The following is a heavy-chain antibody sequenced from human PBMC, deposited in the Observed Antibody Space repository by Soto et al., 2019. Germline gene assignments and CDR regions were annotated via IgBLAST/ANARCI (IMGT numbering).Heavy chain of an antibody. D-gene: IGHD5-18*01. Sequence: QVQLVQSGAEVKKPGSSVKVSCKASGGTFSSYAISWVRQAPGQGLEWMGGIIPIFGTANYAQKFQGRVTITADESTSTAYRKLSSLRFEDTAVDYCARDPMETAMVYFDSWGQGTLVTVSS. CDR2: IIPIFGTA. CDR3: ARDPMETAMVYFDS. CDR1: GGTFSSYA. J-gene: IGHJ4*02. V-gene: IGHV1-69*01.